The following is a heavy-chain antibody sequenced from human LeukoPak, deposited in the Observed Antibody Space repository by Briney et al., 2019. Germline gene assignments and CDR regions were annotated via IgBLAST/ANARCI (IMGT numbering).Heavy chain of an antibody. CDR3: ASSSSWGLDAFDI. D-gene: IGHD6-13*01. CDR2: IHYSGTT. J-gene: IGHJ3*02. V-gene: IGHV4-59*02. Sequence: SETLSLTCTVSGGSVSDYYWSWLRQPPGEGLEWIESIHYSGTTNYNPSLKRRVTMSVDTSKNQFSLNLSSVTAADTAAYYCASSSSWGLDAFDIWGQGTMITVSS. CDR1: GGSVSDYY.